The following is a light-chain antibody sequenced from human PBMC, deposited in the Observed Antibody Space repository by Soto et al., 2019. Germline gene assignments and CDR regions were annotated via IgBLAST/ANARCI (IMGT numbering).Light chain of an antibody. J-gene: IGLJ2*01. CDR2: DDR. CDR3: QVWDSRAAHCV. Sequence: SYELTQPPSVSVAPGQTARITCGGNDIGTKSVHWYQQRPGQAAVLVVYDDRDRPSRIPERFSDSSSGNTATLTINSVEAGDEADYYCQVWDSRAAHCVFGGGTKVTVL. V-gene: IGLV3-21*02. CDR1: DIGTKS.